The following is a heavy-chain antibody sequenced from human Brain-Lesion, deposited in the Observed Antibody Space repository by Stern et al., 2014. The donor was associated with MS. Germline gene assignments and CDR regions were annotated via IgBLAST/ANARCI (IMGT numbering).Heavy chain of an antibody. D-gene: IGHD3-10*02. Sequence: VQLVESGPGLVKPSGTLSLTCAVSGGSISSSNWWSWVRQSPGKGLEWIGESDHSGSTIYNPSLKSRVPVSVDKSKNRLSLNLRSVTAADTAIYFCARFPASRPYVFDSWGQGTLVTVSS. CDR2: SDHSGST. CDR3: ARFPASRPYVFDS. V-gene: IGHV4-4*02. CDR1: GGSISSSNW. J-gene: IGHJ4*02.